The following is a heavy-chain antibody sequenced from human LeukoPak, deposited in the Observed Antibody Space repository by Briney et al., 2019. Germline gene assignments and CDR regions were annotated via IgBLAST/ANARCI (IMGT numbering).Heavy chain of an antibody. Sequence: SETLSLTCAVYGGSFSGYYWSWIRQPPGKGLEWIGEINHSGSTNYNPSLKSRVTISVDTSKNQFSLKLSSVTAADTAVYYCARASRDYVWGSYPRRLSSFDYWGQGTLVTVSS. CDR1: GGSFSGYY. D-gene: IGHD3-16*02. J-gene: IGHJ4*02. V-gene: IGHV4-34*01. CDR2: INHSGST. CDR3: ARASRDYVWGSYPRRLSSFDY.